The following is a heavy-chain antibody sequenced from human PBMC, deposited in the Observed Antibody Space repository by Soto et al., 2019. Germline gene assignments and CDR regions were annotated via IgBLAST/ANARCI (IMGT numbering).Heavy chain of an antibody. CDR3: ATLYDILTGLRYKDY. CDR1: GGSISSSSYY. CDR2: IYYSGST. V-gene: IGHV4-39*01. D-gene: IGHD3-9*01. Sequence: SETLSLTCTVSGGSISSSSYYWGWIRQPPGKGLEWIGSIYYSGSTYYNPSLKSRVTISVDTSKNQFSLKLSSVTAADTAVYYCATLYDILTGLRYKDYWGQGTLVTVSS. J-gene: IGHJ4*02.